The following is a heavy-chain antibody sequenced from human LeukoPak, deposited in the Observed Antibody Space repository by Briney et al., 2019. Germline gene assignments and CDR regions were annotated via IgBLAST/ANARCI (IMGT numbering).Heavy chain of an antibody. D-gene: IGHD6-13*01. CDR3: ARGIAAADDYFDY. J-gene: IGHJ4*02. V-gene: IGHV4-59*01. CDR2: IYTSEST. Sequence: SETLSLTCTVSGGSISSYYWSWIRQPPGKGLEWIGYIYTSESTNYNPSLNYNPSLKSRVTISVDTSKNQFSLKLSSVTAADTAVYYCARGIAAADDYFDYWGQGTLVTVSS. CDR1: GGSISSYY.